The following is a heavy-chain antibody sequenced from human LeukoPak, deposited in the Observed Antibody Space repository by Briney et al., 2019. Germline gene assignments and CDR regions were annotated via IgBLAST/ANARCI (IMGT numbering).Heavy chain of an antibody. V-gene: IGHV4-59*12. CDR1: GGSISSYY. Sequence: PSETLSLTCTVSGGSISSYYWSWIRQPPGKGLEWIGYIYYSGSTNYNPSLKSRVTISVDTSKNQFSLKLSSVTAADTAVYYCARWRAMGSSSWYYFDYWGQGTLVTVSS. CDR3: ARWRAMGSSSWYYFDY. J-gene: IGHJ4*02. D-gene: IGHD6-13*01. CDR2: IYYSGST.